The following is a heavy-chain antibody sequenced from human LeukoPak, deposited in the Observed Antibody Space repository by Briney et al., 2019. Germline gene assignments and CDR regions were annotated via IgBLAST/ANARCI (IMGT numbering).Heavy chain of an antibody. CDR3: ANWIGSSSRDY. V-gene: IGHV3-23*01. D-gene: IGHD6-6*01. CDR1: GFTFSSCA. J-gene: IGHJ4*02. CDR2: ISGSGGST. Sequence: GGSLRLSCAASGFTFSSCAMSWVRQAPGKGLEWVSGISGSGGSTYYADSVRGRFTISRDNSNNALYLQMDSLRAEDTAVYYCANWIGSSSRDYWGQGTLVTVSS.